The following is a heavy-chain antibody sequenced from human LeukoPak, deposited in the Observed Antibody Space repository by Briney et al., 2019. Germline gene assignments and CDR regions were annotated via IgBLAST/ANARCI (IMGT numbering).Heavy chain of an antibody. J-gene: IGHJ5*02. D-gene: IGHD6-13*01. Sequence: GGSLRLSCAVSGFTFDDYAMHWVRQAPGKGLEWVSLISGDGGSTYYADSVKGRFTISRDNSKNSLYLQMNSLRTEDTALYYCAKDLIAAAGRAGFDPWGQGTLVTVSS. CDR1: GFTFDDYA. CDR3: AKDLIAAAGRAGFDP. V-gene: IGHV3-43*02. CDR2: ISGDGGST.